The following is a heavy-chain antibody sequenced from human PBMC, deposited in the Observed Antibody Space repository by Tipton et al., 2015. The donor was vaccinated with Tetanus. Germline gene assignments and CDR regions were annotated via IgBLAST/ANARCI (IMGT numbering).Heavy chain of an antibody. CDR3: AREADCSGGGCFSGDFDN. Sequence: SLRLSCAASGFIFSSYGIHWVRQAPGKGLEWVAVSWYDGTDKYYADSGKGRFTISRDNSKNTLYLQMNSLRAEDTGVYYCAREADCSGGGCFSGDFDNWGQGTRVPVPS. CDR1: GFIFSSYG. J-gene: IGHJ4*02. CDR2: SWYDGTDK. V-gene: IGHV3-33*01. D-gene: IGHD2-15*01.